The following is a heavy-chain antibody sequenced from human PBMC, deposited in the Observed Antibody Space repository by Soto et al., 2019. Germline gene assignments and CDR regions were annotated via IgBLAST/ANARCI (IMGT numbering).Heavy chain of an antibody. CDR2: IYYSGSA. D-gene: IGHD6-19*01. V-gene: IGHV4-31*03. CDR1: GGSISSGGYY. J-gene: IGHJ4*02. CDR3: ARGLITGSHYSGGWYYFDS. Sequence: PSETLSLTRTVSGGSISSGGYYWSWIRQHPGKGLEWFGYIYYSGSASYNPSLKSRVTISVHTSNSQFSLELSSVTAADTAVYYCARGLITGSHYSGGWYYFDSWGQGTQVTVSS.